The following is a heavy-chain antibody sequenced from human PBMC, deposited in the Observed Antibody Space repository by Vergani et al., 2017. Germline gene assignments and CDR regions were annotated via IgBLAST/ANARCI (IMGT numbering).Heavy chain of an antibody. CDR1: GGTFSSYA. J-gene: IGHJ6*02. V-gene: IGHV1-69*01. Sequence: QVQLVQSGAEVKKPGSSVKVSCKASGGTFSSYAISWVRQAPGQGLEWMGGIIPIFGTATYAQKFQGRVTITADESTSTAYMELSSLRSEDTAVYYCAVRGGQWLGLYYGMDVWGQGTTVTVSS. CDR2: IIPIFGTA. D-gene: IGHD6-19*01. CDR3: AVRGGQWLGLYYGMDV.